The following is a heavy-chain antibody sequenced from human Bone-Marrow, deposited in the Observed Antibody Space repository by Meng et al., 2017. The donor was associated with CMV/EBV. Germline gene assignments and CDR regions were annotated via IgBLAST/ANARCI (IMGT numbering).Heavy chain of an antibody. V-gene: IGHV1-18*01. Sequence: ASVKVSCKASGYTFINYHITWVRLAPRHGLEWMGWIRRNNHDTAYPQKFKGRVTVSIDTSTSTAYMELTSLTSDDAAVYFCAREPITLNYYDSSVTFDYWGQGTLVTVSS. CDR2: IRRNNHDT. CDR3: AREPITLNYYDSSVTFDY. J-gene: IGHJ4*02. D-gene: IGHD3-22*01. CDR1: GYTFINYH.